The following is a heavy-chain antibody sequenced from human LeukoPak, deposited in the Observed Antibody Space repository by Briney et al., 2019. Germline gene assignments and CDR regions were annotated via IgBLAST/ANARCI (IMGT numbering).Heavy chain of an antibody. J-gene: IGHJ4*02. CDR1: GSTFSSYA. D-gene: IGHD6-13*01. V-gene: IGHV3-23*01. CDR3: AKDHRSSWRAFDY. Sequence: PGGSLRLSCAASGSTFSSYAMSWVRQAPGKGLEWVSAISGSGGSTYYADSVKGRFTISRDNSKNTLYLQMNSLRAEDTAVYYCAKDHRSSWRAFDYWGQGTLVTVSS. CDR2: ISGSGGST.